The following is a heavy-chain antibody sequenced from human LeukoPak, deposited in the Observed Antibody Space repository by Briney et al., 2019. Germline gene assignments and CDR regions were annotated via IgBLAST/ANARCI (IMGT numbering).Heavy chain of an antibody. CDR2: ISGGGETT. D-gene: IGHD4-17*01. CDR3: ARDYADYVGYFFFDY. V-gene: IGHV3-23*01. CDR1: GFTFNNYA. J-gene: IGHJ4*02. Sequence: GGSLRLSCAASGFTFNNYAMNWVRQAPGKGLEWGSSISGGGETTYYADSAKGRFTISRDNSQNTLYLQMNSLSAEDTAVYYCARDYADYVGYFFFDYWGQGTLVTVSS.